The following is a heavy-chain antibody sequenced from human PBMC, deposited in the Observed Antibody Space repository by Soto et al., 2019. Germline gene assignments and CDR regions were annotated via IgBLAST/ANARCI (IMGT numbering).Heavy chain of an antibody. Sequence: SETLSLTCTVSGGSISSSSYYWGWIRQPPGKGLEWIGSIYYSGSTYYNPSLKSRVTISVDTSKNQFSLKLSSVTAADTAVYYCASDYGSGSYLSDYWGQGTLFTVSS. D-gene: IGHD3-10*01. CDR2: IYYSGST. J-gene: IGHJ4*02. CDR1: GGSISSSSYY. V-gene: IGHV4-39*01. CDR3: ASDYGSGSYLSDY.